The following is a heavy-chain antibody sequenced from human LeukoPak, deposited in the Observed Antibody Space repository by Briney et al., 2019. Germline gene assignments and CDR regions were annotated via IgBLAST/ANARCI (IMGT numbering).Heavy chain of an antibody. CDR1: GYTFTGYY. D-gene: IGHD3-9*01. V-gene: IGHV1-2*02. J-gene: IGHJ3*02. CDR3: ASNYDILTGYSDPPHDAFDI. CDR2: INPNSVGT. Sequence: ASVKVSCKASGYTFTGYYMHWVRQAPGQGLEWMGWINPNSVGTNYVQKFQGRFTMTRDTSISTAYMELGRLRSDDTAVYYCASNYDILTGYSDPPHDAFDIWGQGTMVTVSS.